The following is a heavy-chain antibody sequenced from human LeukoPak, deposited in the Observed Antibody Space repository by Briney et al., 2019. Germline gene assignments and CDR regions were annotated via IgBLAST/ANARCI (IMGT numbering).Heavy chain of an antibody. CDR1: GYSISSGYY. Sequence: PSETLSLTCTVSGYSISSGYYWGWIRQPPGKGLEWIGSIYHSGSTYYNPSLKSRVTTSVDTSKNQFSLKLSSVTAADTAVYYCARGRITIFGVVRRGAFDIWGQGTMVTVSS. V-gene: IGHV4-38-2*02. J-gene: IGHJ3*02. CDR2: IYHSGST. D-gene: IGHD3-3*01. CDR3: ARGRITIFGVVRRGAFDI.